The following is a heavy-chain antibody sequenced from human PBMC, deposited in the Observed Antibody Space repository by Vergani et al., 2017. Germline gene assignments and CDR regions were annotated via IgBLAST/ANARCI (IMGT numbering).Heavy chain of an antibody. D-gene: IGHD5-18*01. CDR3: ARGPGGYSYGDDAFDI. CDR2: IWYDGSNK. Sequence: QVQLVESGGGVVQPGRSLRLSCAASGFTFSSYGMHWVRQAPGKGLEWVAVIWYDGSNKYYADSVKGRFTISRDNSKNTLYLQMNSLRAEDTAVYSCARGPGGYSYGDDAFDIWGQGTMVTVSS. V-gene: IGHV3-33*01. J-gene: IGHJ3*02. CDR1: GFTFSSYG.